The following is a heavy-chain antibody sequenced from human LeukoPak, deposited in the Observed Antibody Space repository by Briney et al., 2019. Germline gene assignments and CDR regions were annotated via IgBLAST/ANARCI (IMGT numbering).Heavy chain of an antibody. D-gene: IGHD1-26*01. CDR2: ISQDGSRI. CDR3: ARLGNSNFGY. Sequence: GGSLRLSCAASGFTLSTYWMGWVRQAPGKGLEWVANISQDGSRIYYVDSVKGRFTISRDNATNSLYLQMSSLRAEDTALYYCARLGNSNFGYWGQGTLVTVSS. J-gene: IGHJ4*02. V-gene: IGHV3-7*05. CDR1: GFTLSTYW.